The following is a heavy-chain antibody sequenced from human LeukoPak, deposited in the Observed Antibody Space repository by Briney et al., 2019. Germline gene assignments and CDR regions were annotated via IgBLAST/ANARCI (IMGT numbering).Heavy chain of an antibody. CDR3: ARETGSAVGSTDFDY. V-gene: IGHV3-23*01. Sequence: GGSLRLSCAASGFTFSSCAMSWVRQAPGKGLEWVSGISGSGTSTYYADSVKGRFTISRDNSKNTLYLQMNSLRAEDTAVYYCARETGSAVGSTDFDYWGQGTLVTVSS. CDR1: GFTFSSCA. D-gene: IGHD4-17*01. J-gene: IGHJ4*02. CDR2: ISGSGTST.